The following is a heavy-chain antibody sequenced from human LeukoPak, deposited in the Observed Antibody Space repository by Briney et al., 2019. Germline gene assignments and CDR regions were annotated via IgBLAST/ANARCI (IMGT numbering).Heavy chain of an antibody. Sequence: PGGSLRLSCAASGFTFSSYSMNWVRQPPGKGLEWIGEINHSGSTNYNPSLKSRVTISVDTSKKQFSLKLSSVTAADTAVYLCARRYYYYNYYMDVWGKGTTVTISS. CDR1: GFTFSSYS. J-gene: IGHJ6*03. V-gene: IGHV4-34*01. CDR2: INHSGST. CDR3: ARRYYYYNYYMDV.